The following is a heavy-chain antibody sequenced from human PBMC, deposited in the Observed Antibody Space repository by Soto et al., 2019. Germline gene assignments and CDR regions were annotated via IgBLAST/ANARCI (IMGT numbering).Heavy chain of an antibody. CDR3: ARDRPAYCGGDCYSEYFQH. Sequence: EVQLVESGGGLVKPGGSLRLSCAASGFTFSSYSMNWVRQAPGKGLEWVSSISSSSSYIYYADSVKGRFTISRDNAKNSLYLQMNSLRAEDTAVYYCARDRPAYCGGDCYSEYFQHWGQDTLVTVSS. V-gene: IGHV3-21*01. CDR2: ISSSSSYI. D-gene: IGHD2-21*02. CDR1: GFTFSSYS. J-gene: IGHJ1*01.